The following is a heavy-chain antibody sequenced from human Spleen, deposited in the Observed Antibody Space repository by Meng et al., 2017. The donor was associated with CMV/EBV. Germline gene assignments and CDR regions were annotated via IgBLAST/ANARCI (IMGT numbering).Heavy chain of an antibody. J-gene: IGHJ6*02. Sequence: LSLTCTVSGGSISSSSYYWGWIRQPPGKGLEWVSYISSSGSTIYYADSVKGRFTISRDNAKNSLYLHMNGLRAEDTAVYFCARESSGSFVLDVWGQGTTVTVSS. CDR2: ISSSGSTI. CDR1: GGSISSSSYY. CDR3: ARESSGSFVLDV. D-gene: IGHD3-22*01. V-gene: IGHV3-11*04.